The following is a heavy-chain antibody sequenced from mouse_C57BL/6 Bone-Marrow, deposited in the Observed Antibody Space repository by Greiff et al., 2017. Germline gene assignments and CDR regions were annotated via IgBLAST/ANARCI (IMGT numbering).Heavy chain of an antibody. D-gene: IGHD1-1*01. CDR2: IDPSDSYT. Sequence: QVQLQQPGAELVMPGASVKLSCKASGYTFTSYWMHWVKQRPGQGLEWIGEIDPSDSYTNYNQKFKGKSTLTVDNSSSTAYMQLISLTSEDSAVYYCARCYYGSSYDFDYWGQGTTLTVSS. V-gene: IGHV1-69*01. CDR1: GYTFTSYW. J-gene: IGHJ2*01. CDR3: ARCYYGSSYDFDY.